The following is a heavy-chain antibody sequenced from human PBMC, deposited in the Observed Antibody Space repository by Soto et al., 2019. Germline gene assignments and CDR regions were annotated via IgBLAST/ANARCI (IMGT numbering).Heavy chain of an antibody. V-gene: IGHV3-30*18. CDR1: GFTFSSFG. CDR3: AKPTGGYDDYQDAFDI. Sequence: HPGGSLRLSCAASGFTFSSFGMHWVRQAPGKGLEWVALISYDGSNNYYADSVKGRFTISRDNSKNTLYLQMNSLRAEDTAVYYCAKPTGGYDDYQDAFDIWGQGTMVTVSS. CDR2: ISYDGSNN. D-gene: IGHD5-12*01. J-gene: IGHJ3*02.